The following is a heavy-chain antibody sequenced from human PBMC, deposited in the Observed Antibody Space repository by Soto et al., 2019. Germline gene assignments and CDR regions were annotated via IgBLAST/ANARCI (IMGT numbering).Heavy chain of an antibody. Sequence: QVQLVQSGAEVKKPGASVKVSCKASGYTFTSYYMHWVRQAPGQGLEWMGIINPSGGSTSYAQKFQGRVTMTRDTSTSTVYMELSSLRSEDTAGYYCARDQGAIRSHYGDYYYYYYMDVWGKGTTVTVSS. V-gene: IGHV1-46*03. J-gene: IGHJ6*03. CDR2: INPSGGST. CDR3: ARDQGAIRSHYGDYYYYYYMDV. CDR1: GYTFTSYY. D-gene: IGHD2-2*02.